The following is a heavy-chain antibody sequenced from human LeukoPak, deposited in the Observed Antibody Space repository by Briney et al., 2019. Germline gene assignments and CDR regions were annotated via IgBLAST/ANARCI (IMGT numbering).Heavy chain of an antibody. Sequence: GGSLRLSCAASGFTFSNSALSWVRQAPGKGLEWVSDISGSGGSTYYADSVKGRFTISRDNSKNTLYLQMNSLKAEDTAIYYCAKDPTDFDSSGQTYFDYWGQGTLVTVSS. V-gene: IGHV3-23*01. CDR1: GFTFSNSA. CDR2: ISGSGGST. CDR3: AKDPTDFDSSGQTYFDY. J-gene: IGHJ4*02. D-gene: IGHD3-22*01.